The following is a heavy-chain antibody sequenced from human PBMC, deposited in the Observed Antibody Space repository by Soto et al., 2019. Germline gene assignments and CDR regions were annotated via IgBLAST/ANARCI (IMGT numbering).Heavy chain of an antibody. CDR2: ISAYNGNT. V-gene: IGHV1-18*01. CDR3: ARGVGSGSYYNQYNWFDP. CDR1: GYTFTNYG. J-gene: IGHJ5*02. D-gene: IGHD3-10*01. Sequence: QVQLVQSGAEVKKPGASVQVSCKASGYTFTNYGISWVRQAPGQGLEWMGWISAYNGNTKYAQKLQGRVTMTTDTSTSTAYMELRSLRSDDTAVYYCARGVGSGSYYNQYNWFDPWGQGTLVTVSS.